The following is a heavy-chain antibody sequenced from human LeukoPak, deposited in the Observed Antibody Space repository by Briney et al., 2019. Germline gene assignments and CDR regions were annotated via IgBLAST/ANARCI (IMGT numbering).Heavy chain of an antibody. V-gene: IGHV4-59*01. CDR1: GGSISSYY. J-gene: IGHJ6*03. CDR2: IYYSGST. CDR3: ARAGGYCSSTSCYGDYYYYYYMDV. D-gene: IGHD2-2*01. Sequence: SETLSLTCTVSGGSISSYYWSWIRQPPGTGLEWIGYIYYSGSTNYNPSLKSRVTISVDTSKNQFSLKLSSVTAADTAVYYCARAGGYCSSTSCYGDYYYYYYMDVWGKGTTVTVSS.